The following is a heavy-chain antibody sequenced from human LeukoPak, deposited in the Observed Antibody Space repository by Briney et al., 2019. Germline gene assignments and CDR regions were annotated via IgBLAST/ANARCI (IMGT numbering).Heavy chain of an antibody. J-gene: IGHJ4*02. D-gene: IGHD5-18*01. CDR1: GFTFSSYT. Sequence: PGGSLRLSCAASGFTFSSYTMTWVRQAPGKGLEWVSIISGSGGTTYYADSVKGRFTISRDNSKNTLYLQMNSLRAEDTAVYYCAREDVDTAMVCDYWGQGTLVTVSS. CDR3: AREDVDTAMVCDY. CDR2: ISGSGGTT. V-gene: IGHV3-23*01.